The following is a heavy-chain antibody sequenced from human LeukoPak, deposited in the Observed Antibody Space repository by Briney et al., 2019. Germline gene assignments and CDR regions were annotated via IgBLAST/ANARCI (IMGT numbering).Heavy chain of an antibody. Sequence: ASVKVSCKASGKTFTAYYMHWVRQAPGQGLEWMGWINPNSGGTNYAQKFQGRVTMTRDTSISTAYMDLSRLRSDDTAVYYCATYDILTGANIKSPWGKGTTVTVSS. D-gene: IGHD3-9*01. CDR1: GKTFTAYY. J-gene: IGHJ6*04. V-gene: IGHV1-2*02. CDR3: ATYDILTGANIKSP. CDR2: INPNSGGT.